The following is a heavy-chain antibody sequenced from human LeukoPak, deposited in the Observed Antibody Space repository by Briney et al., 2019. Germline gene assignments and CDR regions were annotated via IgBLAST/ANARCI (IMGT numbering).Heavy chain of an antibody. V-gene: IGHV3-7*01. J-gene: IGHJ4*02. Sequence: GGSLRLSCVASGFSFRDYWMTWVRQAPGKGLEFVANINRYGSDKYYVDSVKGRFTISRDNAKKSVYLEMNSLRVEDTAVYYCARRNLFDYWGQGTVVTVSS. D-gene: IGHD1-14*01. CDR2: INRYGSDK. CDR1: GFSFRDYW. CDR3: ARRNLFDY.